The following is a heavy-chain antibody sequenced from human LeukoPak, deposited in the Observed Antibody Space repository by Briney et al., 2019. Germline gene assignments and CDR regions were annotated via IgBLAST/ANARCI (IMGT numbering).Heavy chain of an antibody. J-gene: IGHJ4*02. V-gene: IGHV3-23*01. D-gene: IGHD3-3*01. CDR1: GFTFSSYA. CDR2: ISGSGGST. CDR3: AKDLNDFWSGYFIGYFDY. Sequence: GGSLRLSCAASGFTFSSYAMSWVRQAPGKGLEWVSAISGSGGSTYYADSVKGRFTISRDNSKNTLYLQMNSLRAEDTAVYYCAKDLNDFWSGYFIGYFDYWGQGTLVTVSS.